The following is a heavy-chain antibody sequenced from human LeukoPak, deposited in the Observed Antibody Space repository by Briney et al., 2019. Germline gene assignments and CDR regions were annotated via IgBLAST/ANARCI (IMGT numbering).Heavy chain of an antibody. D-gene: IGHD3-22*01. Sequence: GASVNVSCKASGYRVTGHYMHWGRQARGQGGEGRGWINCKSATTYAQTFRDRITMISDTSINTVHMEVRGLTSDDTAIYYCVRDRQEESQNGYEGGWFDPWGQGTLVTVST. CDR2: INCKSAT. CDR1: GYRVTGHY. CDR3: VRDRQEESQNGYEGGWFDP. V-gene: IGHV1-2*02. J-gene: IGHJ5*02.